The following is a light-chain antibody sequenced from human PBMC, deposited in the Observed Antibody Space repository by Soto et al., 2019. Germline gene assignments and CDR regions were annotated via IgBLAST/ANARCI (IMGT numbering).Light chain of an antibody. Sequence: EIVMTQSPATLSVSAGERATLSCMASQSVSSSLAWYQQKPGQAPRLLIYGASTRATGIPARFSGSGSGTEFSLTISSLQSEDFAVYYCQQYNNWPITFGQGTRLE. CDR3: QQYNNWPIT. V-gene: IGKV3-15*01. J-gene: IGKJ5*01. CDR1: QSVSSS. CDR2: GAS.